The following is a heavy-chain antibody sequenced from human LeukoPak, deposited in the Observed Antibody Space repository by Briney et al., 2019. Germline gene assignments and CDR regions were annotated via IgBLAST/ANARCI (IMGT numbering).Heavy chain of an antibody. J-gene: IGHJ4*02. Sequence: SETLSLTCTVSGGSISSYYWSWIRQPPGKGLEWIGSIYHRGSTYYNPSLQSRVTILVDTSKNQFSPKLNSVTAADMAVYFCARFTSGIYDYWGQGTLVTVPS. D-gene: IGHD1-26*01. V-gene: IGHV4-59*08. CDR2: IYHRGST. CDR1: GGSISSYY. CDR3: ARFTSGIYDY.